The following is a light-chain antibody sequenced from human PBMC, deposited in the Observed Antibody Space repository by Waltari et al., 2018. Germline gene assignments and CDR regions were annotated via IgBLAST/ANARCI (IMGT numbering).Light chain of an antibody. Sequence: DIQMTQSPSTLSASVGDRVTITCRASQSISSWLAWYQQKPGKAPKLLIYDASSLESGGPSRFSGSGSGTEFTLTISSLQPDDFATYYCQQYDDYWTFGQGTKVEVK. CDR3: QQYDDYWT. J-gene: IGKJ1*01. V-gene: IGKV1-5*01. CDR1: QSISSW. CDR2: DAS.